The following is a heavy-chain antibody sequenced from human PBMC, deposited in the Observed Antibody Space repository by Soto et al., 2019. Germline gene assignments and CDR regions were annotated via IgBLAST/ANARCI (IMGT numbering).Heavy chain of an antibody. CDR1: GGTFSSYT. CDR3: ATNYGSGSAHFDY. D-gene: IGHD3-10*01. CDR2: SIPMLGMS. V-gene: IGHV1-69*02. J-gene: IGHJ4*02. Sequence: QVQLVQSGPEVKKPGSSVRVSCTASGGTFSSYTINWVRQVPGQGPEWMGRSIPMLGMSNYAQKFQGRVMMIADKSTNTVYMDLSSLRSEDTAIYYGATNYGSGSAHFDYWGQGTLVTVSS.